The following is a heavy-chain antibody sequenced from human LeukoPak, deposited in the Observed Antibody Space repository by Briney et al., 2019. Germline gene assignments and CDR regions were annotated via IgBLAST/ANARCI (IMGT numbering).Heavy chain of an antibody. J-gene: IGHJ4*02. D-gene: IGHD1-26*01. CDR2: INQDGSDK. Sequence: GGSLRLSCAASGLTFSIHWMNWVRQAPGKGLECVANINQDGSDKYYVDSVKGRFTISRDNTKNSLYLQMNSLRAEDTAVYYCARDRVGATDFDYWGQGTLVTVSS. V-gene: IGHV3-7*01. CDR3: ARDRVGATDFDY. CDR1: GLTFSIHW.